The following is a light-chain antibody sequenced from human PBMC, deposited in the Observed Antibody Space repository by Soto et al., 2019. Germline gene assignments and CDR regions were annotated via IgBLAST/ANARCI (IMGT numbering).Light chain of an antibody. CDR3: QQYGSSLPIT. CDR2: DAS. CDR1: QSVSSSY. V-gene: IGKV3D-20*01. Sequence: EIVLTQSPATLSLSPGERATLSCGASQSVSSSYLAWYQQKPGLAPRLLIYDASSRATGIPDRFSGSGSGTDFTLTISRLEPEDVAVYYCQQYGSSLPITFGQGTRLEIK. J-gene: IGKJ5*01.